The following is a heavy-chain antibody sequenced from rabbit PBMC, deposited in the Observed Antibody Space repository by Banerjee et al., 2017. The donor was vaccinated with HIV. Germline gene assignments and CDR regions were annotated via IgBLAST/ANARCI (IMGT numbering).Heavy chain of an antibody. CDR1: GFSFSSGYD. J-gene: IGHJ4*01. Sequence: QSLEESGGDLVKPGASLTLTCTASGFSFSSGYDMCWVRQAPGKGLEWIACIYGGSTHYIYYATWAKGRFTISKTSSTTVTLQMTSLTAADTATYFCARGPAGYAGYGYPYFNFWGQGTLVTVS. CDR2: IYGGSTHYI. D-gene: IGHD7-1*01. CDR3: ARGPAGYAGYGYPYFNF. V-gene: IGHV1S40*01.